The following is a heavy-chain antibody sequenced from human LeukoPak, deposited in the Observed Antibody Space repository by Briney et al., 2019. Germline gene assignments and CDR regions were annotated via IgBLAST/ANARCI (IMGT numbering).Heavy chain of an antibody. J-gene: IGHJ6*02. CDR2: IYYSGST. Sequence: SETLSPTCTVSGGSISSYYWSWIRQPPGKGLEWIGYIYYSGSTNYNPSLKSRVTISVDTSKNQFSLKLSSVTAADTAVYYCARHRALMDVWGQGTTVTVSS. V-gene: IGHV4-59*08. CDR1: GGSISSYY. CDR3: ARHRALMDV.